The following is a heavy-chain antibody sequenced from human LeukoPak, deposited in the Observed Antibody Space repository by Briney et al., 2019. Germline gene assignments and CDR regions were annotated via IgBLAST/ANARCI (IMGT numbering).Heavy chain of an antibody. V-gene: IGHV4-59*06. J-gene: IGHJ4*02. CDR2: IYYSGST. D-gene: IGHD6-13*01. CDR1: GGSISSYY. CDR3: ARDAVAAAGIR. Sequence: SETLSLTCTVSGGSISSYYWSWIRQHPGKGLEWIGYIYYSGSTYYNPSLKSRVTISVDTSKNQFSLKLSSVTAADTAVYYCARDAVAAAGIRWGQGTLVTVSS.